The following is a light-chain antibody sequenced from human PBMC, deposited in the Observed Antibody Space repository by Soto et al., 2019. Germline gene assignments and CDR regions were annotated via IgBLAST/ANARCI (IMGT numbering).Light chain of an antibody. Sequence: QSVLTQPPSASGSPGQSVTISCTGNSSDVGGYVYVSWYQQYPGKAPKLIIYEVNKRTSGVPDRFSGSKSGNTASLTVAGLQAEDEADYYCSSYAGTNIDVVFGGGTKLTVL. V-gene: IGLV2-8*01. CDR3: SSYAGTNIDVV. J-gene: IGLJ2*01. CDR2: EVN. CDR1: SSDVGGYVY.